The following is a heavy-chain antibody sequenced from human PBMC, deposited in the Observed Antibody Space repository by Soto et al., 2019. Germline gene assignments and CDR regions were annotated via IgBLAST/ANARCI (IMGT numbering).Heavy chain of an antibody. J-gene: IGHJ4*02. CDR1: GFTFSSYA. D-gene: IGHD6-13*01. CDR2: ISYDGSNK. CDR3: ARPQELQQLESEFDY. Sequence: GGSLRLSCAASGFTFSSYAMHWVRQAPGKGLEWVAVISYDGSNKYYADSVKGRFTISRDNSKNTLYLQMNSLRAEDTAVYYCARPQELQQLESEFDYWGQGTLVTVSS. V-gene: IGHV3-30-3*01.